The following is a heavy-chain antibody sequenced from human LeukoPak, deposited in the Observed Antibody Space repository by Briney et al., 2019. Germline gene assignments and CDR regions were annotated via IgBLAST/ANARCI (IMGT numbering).Heavy chain of an antibody. D-gene: IGHD1-26*01. V-gene: IGHV4-59*01. Sequence: SETLSLTCTVSSGSISTYYWSWIRQPPGKRLEWIGYIYYSGSSNYNPSLKSRVTMSVDTSKKQFSLRVTSVTAADTAVYYCARTEHYFDHWGQGTLVTVSS. CDR1: SGSISTYY. J-gene: IGHJ4*02. CDR2: IYYSGSS. CDR3: ARTEHYFDH.